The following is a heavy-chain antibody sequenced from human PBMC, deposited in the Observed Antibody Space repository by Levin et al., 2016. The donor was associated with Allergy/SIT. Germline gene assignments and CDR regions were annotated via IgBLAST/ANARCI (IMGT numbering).Heavy chain of an antibody. CDR3: ARVISSPGYDFWNGPFDY. J-gene: IGHJ4*02. CDR1: GGSISSGGYY. CDR2: IYYSGST. D-gene: IGHD3-3*01. V-gene: IGHV4-31*03. Sequence: SETLSLTCTVSGGSISSGGYYWSWIRQHPGKGLEWIGYIYYSGSTYYNPSLKSRVTISVDTSKNQFSLKLSSVTAADTAVYYCARVISSPGYDFWNGPFDYWGQGTLVTVSS.